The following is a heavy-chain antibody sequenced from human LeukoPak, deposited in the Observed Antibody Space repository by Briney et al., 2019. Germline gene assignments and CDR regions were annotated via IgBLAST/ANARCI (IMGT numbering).Heavy chain of an antibody. J-gene: IGHJ5*02. CDR1: GLTFSSYG. CDR3: AKVGCSSNTCYLANP. V-gene: IGHV3-30*18. CDR2: ISYDGTIR. Sequence: GGSLRLSCAASGLTFSSYGMHWVRQAPGKGLEWVAVISYDGTIRNYADSVKGRFTISRDNSKNTLYLQMNSLTAEDTALYYCAKVGCSSNTCYLANPCGQGTLVTVSS. D-gene: IGHD2-2*01.